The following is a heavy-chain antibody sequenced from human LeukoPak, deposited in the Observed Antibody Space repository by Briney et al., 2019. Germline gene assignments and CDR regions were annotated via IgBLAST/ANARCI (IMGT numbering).Heavy chain of an antibody. V-gene: IGHV1-69*13. J-gene: IGHJ5*02. D-gene: IGHD3-10*01. CDR2: IIPIFGTA. CDR3: ARDALTPFYYYGSGSYPGGHWFDP. Sequence: GASVKVSCKASGGTFSNYAISWVRQAPGQGLEWMGGIIPIFGTANYAQKFQGRVTITADESTSTAYMELSSLRSEDTAVYYYARDALTPFYYYGSGSYPGGHWFDPWGQGTLVTVSS. CDR1: GGTFSNYA.